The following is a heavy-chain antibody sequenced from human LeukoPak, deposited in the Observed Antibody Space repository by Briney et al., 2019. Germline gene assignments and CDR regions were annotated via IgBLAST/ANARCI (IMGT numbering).Heavy chain of an antibody. CDR1: GFTFSSYW. J-gene: IGHJ5*02. CDR3: AKDGRIGEYNNWFDP. Sequence: GGSLRLSCAASGFTFSSYWMHWVRQAPGKGLVWVSRINSDGSSTSYADSVKGRFTISRDNSKNTLYLQMNSLRAEDTAVYYCAKDGRIGEYNNWFDPWGQGTLVTVSS. CDR2: INSDGSST. V-gene: IGHV3-74*01. D-gene: IGHD3-10*01.